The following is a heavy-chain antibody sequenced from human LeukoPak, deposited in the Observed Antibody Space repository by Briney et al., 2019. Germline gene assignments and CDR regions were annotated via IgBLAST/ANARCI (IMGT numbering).Heavy chain of an antibody. CDR3: AREILTGYAFDI. D-gene: IGHD7-27*01. J-gene: IGHJ3*02. CDR1: GFTFSTYA. V-gene: IGHV3-30-3*01. CDR2: ISYDGTNK. Sequence: GRSLRLSCAASGFTFSTYAMHWVRQAPGKGLEWVAFISYDGTNKYCADSEKGRFTISRDNSKNTLYLQMNSLRAEDTALYYCAREILTGYAFDIWGQGTMVTVSS.